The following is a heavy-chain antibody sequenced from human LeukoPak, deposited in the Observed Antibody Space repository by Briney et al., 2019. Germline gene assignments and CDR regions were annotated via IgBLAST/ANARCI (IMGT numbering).Heavy chain of an antibody. D-gene: IGHD6-19*01. Sequence: PGESLRLSCTASGFTFGDYAMSWVRQAPGKGLEWVGFIRSKAYGGTTEYAASVKGRFTISRDDSKSIAYLQMNSLKTEDTAVYYCTSIAVAGASELDYWGQGTLVTVSS. V-gene: IGHV3-49*04. J-gene: IGHJ4*02. CDR2: IRSKAYGGTT. CDR1: GFTFGDYA. CDR3: TSIAVAGASELDY.